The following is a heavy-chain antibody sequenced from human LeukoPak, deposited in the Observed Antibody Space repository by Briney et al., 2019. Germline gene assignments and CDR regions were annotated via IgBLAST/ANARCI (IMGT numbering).Heavy chain of an antibody. CDR1: GGSISSSSYY. Sequence: SETLSLTYTVSGGSISSSSYYWGWIRQPPGKGLEWIGSIYYSGSTYYNPSLKSRVTISVDTSKNQFSLKLSSVTAADTAVYYCARPRGDYVEDASDIWGQGTMVTVSS. D-gene: IGHD4-17*01. V-gene: IGHV4-39*01. CDR3: ARPRGDYVEDASDI. J-gene: IGHJ3*02. CDR2: IYYSGST.